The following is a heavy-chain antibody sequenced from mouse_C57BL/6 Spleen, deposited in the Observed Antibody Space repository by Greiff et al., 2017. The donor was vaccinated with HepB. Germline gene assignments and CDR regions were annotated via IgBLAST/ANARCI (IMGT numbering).Heavy chain of an antibody. Sequence: QVQLQQPGAELVKPGASVKLSCKASGYTFTSYWMHWVKQRPGQGLEWIGMIHPNSGSTNYNEKFKSEATLTVDKSSSTAYMQLSSLTSEDSAVYYCARGAYDFYFDYWGQGTTLTVSS. J-gene: IGHJ2*01. CDR2: IHPNSGST. V-gene: IGHV1-64*01. CDR1: GYTFTSYW. D-gene: IGHD2-4*01. CDR3: ARGAYDFYFDY.